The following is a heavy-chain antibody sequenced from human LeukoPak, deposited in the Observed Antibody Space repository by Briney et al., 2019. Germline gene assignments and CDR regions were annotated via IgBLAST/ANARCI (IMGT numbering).Heavy chain of an antibody. CDR1: GYTFTSYY. CDR2: INPSGGST. J-gene: IGHJ4*02. V-gene: IGHV1-46*01. CDR3: ARDPKRGYSFNY. D-gene: IGHD5-18*01. Sequence: ASVKVSCKASGYTFTSYYMHWVRQAPGQGLEWMGIINPSGGSTSYAQKFQGRVTVTRDTSTSTVYMELSSLRSEDTAVYYCARDPKRGYSFNYWGQGTLVTVSS.